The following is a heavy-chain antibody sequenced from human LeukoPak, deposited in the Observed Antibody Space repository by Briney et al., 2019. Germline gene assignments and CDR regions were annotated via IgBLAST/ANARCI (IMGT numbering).Heavy chain of an antibody. V-gene: IGHV4-4*02. J-gene: IGHJ4*02. CDR3: ARGGWNKFDY. Sequence: SETLSLTCAVSGGSISSSNWWSWVRQPPGKGLEWIGFIFYSGTTNYNPSLKSRVTISVDTSKNQFSLKLSSVTAADTAVYYCARGGWNKFDYWGQGTLVTVSS. CDR1: GGSISSSNW. CDR2: IFYSGTT. D-gene: IGHD3-22*01.